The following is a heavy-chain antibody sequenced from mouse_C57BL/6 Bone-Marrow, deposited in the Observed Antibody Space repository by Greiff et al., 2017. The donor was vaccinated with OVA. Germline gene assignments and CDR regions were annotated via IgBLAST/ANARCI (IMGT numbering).Heavy chain of an antibody. CDR1: GFTFSDYY. CDR3: ARHELGNFDV. D-gene: IGHD4-1*01. J-gene: IGHJ1*03. V-gene: IGHV5-12*01. CDR2: ISNGGGST. Sequence: EVQLVESGGGLVQPGGSLKLSCAAYGFTFSDYYMYWVRQTPEKGLEWVAYISNGGGSTYYPDTVKGRFTISRDNAKNTLYLQMSRLKSEDTAMYYCARHELGNFDVWGTGTTVTVSS.